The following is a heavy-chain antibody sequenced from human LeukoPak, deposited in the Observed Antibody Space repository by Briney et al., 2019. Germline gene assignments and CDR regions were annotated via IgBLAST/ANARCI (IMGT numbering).Heavy chain of an antibody. CDR2: IYYSGST. Sequence: KTSETLSLTCTVSGGSISSSSYYWGWIRQPPGKGLEWIGSIYYSGSTNYHPSLKSRVTISVYTSKNQFSLKLSSVTAADTAVYYCARGVVAAAGRTFAFWGQGTLVTVSS. CDR1: GGSISSSSYY. D-gene: IGHD6-13*01. V-gene: IGHV4-39*07. J-gene: IGHJ4*02. CDR3: ARGVVAAAGRTFAF.